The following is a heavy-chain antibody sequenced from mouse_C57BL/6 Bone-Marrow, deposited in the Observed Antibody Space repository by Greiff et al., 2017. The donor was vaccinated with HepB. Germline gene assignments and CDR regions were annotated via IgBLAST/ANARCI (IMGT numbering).Heavy chain of an antibody. Sequence: EVQLQESGGDLVKPGGSLKLSCAASGFTFSSYGMSWVRQTPDKRLEWVATISSGGSYTYYPDSVKGRFTISRDNAKNTLYLQMSSLKSEDTAMYYCARFLSGVWGTGTTVTVSS. CDR1: GFTFSSYG. V-gene: IGHV5-6*01. J-gene: IGHJ1*03. CDR3: ARFLSGV. CDR2: ISSGGSYT.